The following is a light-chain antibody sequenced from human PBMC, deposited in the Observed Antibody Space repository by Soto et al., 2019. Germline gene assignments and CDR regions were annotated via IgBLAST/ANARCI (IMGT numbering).Light chain of an antibody. Sequence: DSVMTQPPLSLRVSPGEPASISCRSSQSLLHSNGYNYLDWYLQKPGQSPQLLIYLGSNRASGVPDRFSGSGSGTDFTLKISRVEGEDVGVYYCMQALQSPMTFGQGTRLEI. CDR2: LGS. J-gene: IGKJ5*01. CDR3: MQALQSPMT. CDR1: QSLLHSNGYNY. V-gene: IGKV2-28*01.